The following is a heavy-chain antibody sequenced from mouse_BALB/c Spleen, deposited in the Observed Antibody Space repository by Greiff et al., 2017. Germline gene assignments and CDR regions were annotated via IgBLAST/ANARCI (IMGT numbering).Heavy chain of an antibody. D-gene: IGHD1-2*01. CDR3: AREVGIHYYPWFAY. Sequence: EVKLVESGGGLVQPGGSLKLSCAAPGFTFSSYGMSWVRQTPDKRLELVATINSNGGSTYYPDSVKGRFTISRDNAKNTLYLQMSSLKSEDTAMYYCAREVGIHYYPWFAYWGQGTLVTVSA. V-gene: IGHV5-6-3*01. J-gene: IGHJ3*01. CDR2: INSNGGST. CDR1: GFTFSSYG.